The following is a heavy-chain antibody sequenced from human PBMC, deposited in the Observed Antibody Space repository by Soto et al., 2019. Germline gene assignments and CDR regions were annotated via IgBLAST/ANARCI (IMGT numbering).Heavy chain of an antibody. V-gene: IGHV4-61*01. Sequence: PSEILSLPCRVSGGSVSSGSFHWSWIRQPPGKGLQFIGSIFYNGTANYSPSLKSRVSISIDTSQSQFFLQLISVAAADTAVYYCARIGGWYDIDFWGQGSLVTVSS. D-gene: IGHD6-19*01. J-gene: IGHJ4*02. CDR1: GGSVSSGSFH. CDR2: IFYNGTA. CDR3: ARIGGWYDIDF.